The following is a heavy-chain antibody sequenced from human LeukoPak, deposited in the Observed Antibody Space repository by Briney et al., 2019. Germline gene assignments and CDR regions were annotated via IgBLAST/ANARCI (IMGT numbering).Heavy chain of an antibody. D-gene: IGHD2-15*01. J-gene: IGHJ5*02. Sequence: ASVKVSCKASGYTFTGYYMHWVRQAPGQGLEWMGWINPNSGGTNYAQKFQGRVTMTRDTSISTAYMGLSRLRSDDTAVYYCARDIVVVVAATPAAWFDPWGQGTLVTVSS. CDR2: INPNSGGT. CDR1: GYTFTGYY. CDR3: ARDIVVVVAATPAAWFDP. V-gene: IGHV1-2*02.